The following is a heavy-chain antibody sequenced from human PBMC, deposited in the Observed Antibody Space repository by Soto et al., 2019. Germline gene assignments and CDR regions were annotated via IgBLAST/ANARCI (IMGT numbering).Heavy chain of an antibody. CDR1: GGSFSGYY. CDR3: ARDPALSIPLWFGEPMSWFDP. J-gene: IGHJ5*02. D-gene: IGHD3-10*01. V-gene: IGHV4-34*01. CDR2: INHSGST. Sequence: SETLSLTCAVYGGSFSGYYWSWIRQPPGKGLEWIGEINHSGSTNYNPSLKSRVTISVDTSKNQFSLKLSSVTAADTAVYYFARDPALSIPLWFGEPMSWFDPWGQGTLVTVSS.